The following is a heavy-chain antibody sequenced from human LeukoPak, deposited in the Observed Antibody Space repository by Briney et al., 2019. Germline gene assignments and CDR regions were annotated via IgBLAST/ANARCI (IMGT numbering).Heavy chain of an antibody. CDR3: ARGGYDSKGDY. CDR1: GGSISSYY. D-gene: IGHD5-12*01. CDR2: IYYSGST. V-gene: IGHV4-59*01. J-gene: IGHJ4*02. Sequence: PSETLSLTCTVSGGSISSYYWSWIRQPPGKGLEWIGYIYYSGSTNYNPSLKSRVTISVDTSKNQFSLKLSSVTAADTAVYYCARGGYDSKGDYWGQGTPVTVSS.